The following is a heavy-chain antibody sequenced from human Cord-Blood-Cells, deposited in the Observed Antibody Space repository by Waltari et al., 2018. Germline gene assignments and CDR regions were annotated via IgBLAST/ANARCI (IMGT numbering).Heavy chain of an antibody. CDR1: GDSVSSNSAA. CDR3: AREDDYSNYGWFDP. J-gene: IGHJ5*02. D-gene: IGHD4-4*01. CDR2: TYYRSKWYN. V-gene: IGHV6-1*01. Sequence: QVQLQQSGPGLVKPSQTLSLTCAISGDSVSSNSAAWNWIRQSPSRGLEWLARTYYRSKWYNDYAVSVKSRITINPDTSKNHFSLQLNSVTPEDTAVYYCAREDDYSNYGWFDPWGQGTLVTVSS.